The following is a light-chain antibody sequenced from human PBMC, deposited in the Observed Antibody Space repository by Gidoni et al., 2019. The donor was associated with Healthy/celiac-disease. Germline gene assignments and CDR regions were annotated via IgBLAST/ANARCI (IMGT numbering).Light chain of an antibody. Sequence: DIQMTQSPSSLSASVGDRVTITCRASQSISSYLNWYQQTPGKAPKLLIYAASSLQSRVPSRYSGSGSGTDFTLTISSLQPEDFATYYCQQSYSTPRTFGQGTKVEIK. J-gene: IGKJ1*01. V-gene: IGKV1-39*01. CDR2: AAS. CDR3: QQSYSTPRT. CDR1: QSISSY.